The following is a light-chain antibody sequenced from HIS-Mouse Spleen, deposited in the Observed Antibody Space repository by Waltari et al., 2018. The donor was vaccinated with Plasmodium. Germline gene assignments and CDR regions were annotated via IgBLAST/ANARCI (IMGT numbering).Light chain of an antibody. CDR3: QQYNNWPPYT. CDR1: QSVSSN. CDR2: GAS. V-gene: IGKV3-15*01. Sequence: EIVITQSPATLSVSPGESPTLSCRARQSVSSNLAWYQQKPGQTPRLLMYGASTRATGIPARFGGSGSGTEFTLTISSMQSEDFAVYYCQQYNNWPPYTFGQGTKLEI. J-gene: IGKJ2*01.